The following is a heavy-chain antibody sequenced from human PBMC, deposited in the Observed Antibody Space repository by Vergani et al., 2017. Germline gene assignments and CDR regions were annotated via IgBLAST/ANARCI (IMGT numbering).Heavy chain of an antibody. CDR1: GFTFSSYS. J-gene: IGHJ6*02. V-gene: IGHV3-48*01. CDR2: ISSSSSTI. Sequence: EVQLVESGGGLVQPGGSLRLSCAASGFTFSSYSMNWVRQAPGKGLAWVSYISSSSSTIYYADSGKSRLTISRDNTKNSLYLQMNSLRAEDTAVYYWARASIAAAGTYYYYGMDVWGQGTTVTVSS. CDR3: ARASIAAAGTYYYYGMDV. D-gene: IGHD6-13*01.